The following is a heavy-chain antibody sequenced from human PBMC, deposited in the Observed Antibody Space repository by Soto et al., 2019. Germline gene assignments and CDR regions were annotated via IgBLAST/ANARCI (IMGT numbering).Heavy chain of an antibody. D-gene: IGHD2-15*01. V-gene: IGHV3-30*18. CDR2: ISYDGSNK. Sequence: AGGSLRLSCAASGFTFSSYGMYWVRQAPGKGLEWGAVISYDGSNKYYADSVKGRFTISRDNSKNTLYLQMNSLRAEDTAVYYCAKASSPCSGGRCYVDYCAQGTLVPGSS. CDR1: GFTFSSYG. J-gene: IGHJ4*02. CDR3: AKASSPCSGGRCYVDY.